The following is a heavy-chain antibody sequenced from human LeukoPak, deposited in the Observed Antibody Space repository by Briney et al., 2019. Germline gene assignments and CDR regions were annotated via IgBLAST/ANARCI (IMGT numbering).Heavy chain of an antibody. Sequence: ASVKVSCKASGYTFTSYGISWVRQAPGHGLECMGWISAYNGNTNYAQKLQGRVTMTTDTSTSTAYMELRSLRSDDTAVYYCARVEDPGGYSHLDDYWGQGTLVTVSS. D-gene: IGHD3-22*01. CDR3: ARVEDPGGYSHLDDY. J-gene: IGHJ4*02. CDR2: ISAYNGNT. V-gene: IGHV1-18*01. CDR1: GYTFTSYG.